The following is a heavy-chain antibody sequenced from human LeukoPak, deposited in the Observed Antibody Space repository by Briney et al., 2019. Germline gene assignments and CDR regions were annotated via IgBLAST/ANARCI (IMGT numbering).Heavy chain of an antibody. CDR1: GFTFSDYY. Sequence: GGSLRLSCAASGFTFSDYYMSWIRQAPGKGLEWVSYIGSSDRTMYYADSVKGRYTISRDNAKNSLYLQMNSLRAEDTAVYYCAELGITMIGGVWGKGTTVTISS. CDR3: AELGITMIGGV. D-gene: IGHD3-10*02. J-gene: IGHJ6*04. CDR2: IGSSDRTM. V-gene: IGHV3-11*04.